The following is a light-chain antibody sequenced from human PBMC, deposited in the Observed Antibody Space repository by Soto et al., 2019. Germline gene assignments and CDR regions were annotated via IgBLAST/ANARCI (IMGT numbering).Light chain of an antibody. CDR3: RSYAGGSTLYV. Sequence: QSALTQPASVSGSPGQSITISCTGASSDVGAYNLVSWYQQHPGKAPKLMISEVSQRPSGVSNRFSGSKSGNAASLTISGLQAEDEADYYCRSYAGGSTLYVFGTGTKVTVL. CDR1: SSDVGAYNL. J-gene: IGLJ1*01. CDR2: EVS. V-gene: IGLV2-23*02.